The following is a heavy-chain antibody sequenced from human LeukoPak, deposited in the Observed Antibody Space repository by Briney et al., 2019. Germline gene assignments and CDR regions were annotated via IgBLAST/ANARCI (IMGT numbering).Heavy chain of an antibody. CDR1: GFTFSNVW. Sequence: PGGSLRLSCAASGFTFSNVWMSWVRQAPGKGLEWVGRIKSRPDGGTTDYAAPVKGRFTISRDDSKNTLYLQMNSLKSEDTAVYYCNTGLTPILSKGYYYYMDVWGKGTTVTVSS. D-gene: IGHD3-16*02. CDR2: IKSRPDGGTT. CDR3: NTGLTPILSKGYYYYMDV. V-gene: IGHV3-15*01. J-gene: IGHJ6*03.